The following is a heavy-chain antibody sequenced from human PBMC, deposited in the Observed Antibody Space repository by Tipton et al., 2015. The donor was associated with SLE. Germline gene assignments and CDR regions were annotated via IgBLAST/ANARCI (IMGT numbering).Heavy chain of an antibody. Sequence: TLSLTCTVSGGSISSHYWSWIRQPPGKGLEWIGYIYYSGSTNYNPSLKSRVTISVDTSKNQFSLKLSSVTAADTAVYYCARGGSGYSYGYSDYWGQGTLVTVSS. CDR1: GGSISSHY. CDR3: ARGGSGYSYGYSDY. J-gene: IGHJ4*02. V-gene: IGHV4-59*11. CDR2: IYYSGST. D-gene: IGHD5-18*01.